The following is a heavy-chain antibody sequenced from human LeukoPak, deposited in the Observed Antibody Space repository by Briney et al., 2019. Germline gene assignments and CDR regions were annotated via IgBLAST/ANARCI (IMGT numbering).Heavy chain of an antibody. CDR1: GFTFSSYA. J-gene: IGHJ4*02. CDR3: AKDLFTLLPDY. Sequence: PGGSLRLSCAASGFTFSSYAMHWVRQAPGKGLEWVAVISYDGSNKYYADSVKGRFTISRDNSKNTLYLQMNSLRAEDTAVYYCAKDLFTLLPDYWGQGTLVTVSS. V-gene: IGHV3-30*04. CDR2: ISYDGSNK. D-gene: IGHD2-15*01.